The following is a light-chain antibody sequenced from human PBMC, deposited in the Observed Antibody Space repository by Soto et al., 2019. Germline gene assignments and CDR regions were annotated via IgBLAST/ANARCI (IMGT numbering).Light chain of an antibody. Sequence: EIVLTQSPGTLSLSPGERATLSSRASQTVDRSYLAWYQQKPGQAHRLLIYGVSIRATGVPDRFSGSGSGTDFTLSISRLEPEDFAVYYCQQYGSSMYTFGQGTRLEIK. J-gene: IGKJ2*01. CDR1: QTVDRSY. CDR2: GVS. CDR3: QQYGSSMYT. V-gene: IGKV3-20*01.